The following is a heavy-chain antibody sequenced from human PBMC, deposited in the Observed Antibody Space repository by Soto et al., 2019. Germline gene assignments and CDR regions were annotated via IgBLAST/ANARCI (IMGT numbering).Heavy chain of an antibody. Sequence: ASVKVSCKVSGCTXTELSMHWVRQAPGKGLEWMGGFDPEDGETIYAQKFKGRVTMTEDTSTDTAYMELSSLRSEDTAVYYCATXYYDSSGYYSRDRAFDIWGQGTMVTVSS. D-gene: IGHD3-22*01. V-gene: IGHV1-24*01. CDR1: GCTXTELS. J-gene: IGHJ3*02. CDR3: ATXYYDSSGYYSRDRAFDI. CDR2: FDPEDGET.